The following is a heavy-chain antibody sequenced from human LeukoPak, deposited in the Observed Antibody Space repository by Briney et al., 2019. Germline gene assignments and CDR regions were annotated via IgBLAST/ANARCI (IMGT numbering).Heavy chain of an antibody. D-gene: IGHD6-13*01. J-gene: IGHJ6*03. V-gene: IGHV1-8*01. CDR1: GYTFASYD. Sequence: ASVKVSCKASGYTFASYDINWVRQATGQGLEWMGWMNPNSGNTGYAQKFQGRVTMTRNTSISTAYMELSSLRSEDTAVYYCARAGRRGAAAGNYYMDVWGKGTTVTVSS. CDR2: MNPNSGNT. CDR3: ARAGRRGAAAGNYYMDV.